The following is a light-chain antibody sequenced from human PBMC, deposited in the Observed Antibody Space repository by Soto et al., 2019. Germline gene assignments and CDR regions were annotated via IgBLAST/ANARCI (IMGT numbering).Light chain of an antibody. J-gene: IGLJ1*01. Sequence: QSALTQPRSVSGSPGQSLTISCTGTSSDVGGYNYVSWYQQYPGKVPKLTIYDVTKRPSGVPDRFSGSKSGNTASLTISGLQAEDEVDYYCCSHAGSYTYVFGTGTKVTVL. CDR1: SSDVGGYNY. CDR3: CSHAGSYTYV. CDR2: DVT. V-gene: IGLV2-11*01.